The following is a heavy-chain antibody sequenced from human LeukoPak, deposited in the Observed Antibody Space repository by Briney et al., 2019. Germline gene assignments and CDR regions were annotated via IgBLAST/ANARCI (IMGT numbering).Heavy chain of an antibody. V-gene: IGHV1-69*05. CDR3: ARRQDDSSGYYLDAFDI. CDR2: IIPIFGTA. J-gene: IGHJ3*02. D-gene: IGHD3-22*01. Sequence: GASVKVSCKASGGTFSSYAISWVRQAPGQGLEWMGGIIPIFGTANYAQKFQGRVTITTDESTSTAYMELSSLRSEDTAVYYCARRQDDSSGYYLDAFDIWGQGTMVTVSS. CDR1: GGTFSSYA.